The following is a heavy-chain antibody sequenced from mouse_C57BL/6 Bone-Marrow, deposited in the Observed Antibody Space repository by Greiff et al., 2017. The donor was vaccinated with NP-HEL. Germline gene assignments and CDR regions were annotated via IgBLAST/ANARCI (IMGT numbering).Heavy chain of an antibody. J-gene: IGHJ4*01. V-gene: IGHV7-1*01. D-gene: IGHD2-4*01. Sequence: EVMLVESGGGLVQSGRSLRLSCATSGFTFSDFYMEWVRQAPGKGLEWIAASRNKANDYTTEYSASVKGRFIVSRDTSQSILYLQMNALRAEDTAIYYCARGDYDALYYAMDYWGQGTSVTVSS. CDR1: GFTFSDFY. CDR2: SRNKANDYTT. CDR3: ARGDYDALYYAMDY.